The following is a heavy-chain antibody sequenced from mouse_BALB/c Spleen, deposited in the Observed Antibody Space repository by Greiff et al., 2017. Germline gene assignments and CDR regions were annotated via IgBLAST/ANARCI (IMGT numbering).Heavy chain of an antibody. CDR2: ISYSGST. CDR3: ARSFYYGPAWFAY. D-gene: IGHD1-2*01. J-gene: IGHJ3*01. CDR1: GDSITSGY. V-gene: IGHV3-8*02. Sequence: EVQLQQSGPSLVKPSQTLSLTCSVTGDSITSGYWNWIRKFPGNKLEYMGYISYSGSTYYNPSLKSRISITRDTSKNQYYLQLNSVTTEDTATYYCARSFYYGPAWFAYWGQGTLVTVSA.